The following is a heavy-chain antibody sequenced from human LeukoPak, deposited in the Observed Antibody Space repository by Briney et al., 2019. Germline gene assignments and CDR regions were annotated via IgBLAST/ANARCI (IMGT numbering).Heavy chain of an antibody. J-gene: IGHJ4*02. Sequence: PGGSLRLSCAASGFTFSSYGMHWVRQAPGKGLEWVAVISYDGSNKYYADSVKGRFTISRDNSKNTLYLQMNSLRAEDTAVYYCAKDRIAAAGTGYDYSGQGTLVTVSS. CDR1: GFTFSSYG. CDR3: AKDRIAAAGTGYDY. CDR2: ISYDGSNK. V-gene: IGHV3-30*18. D-gene: IGHD6-13*01.